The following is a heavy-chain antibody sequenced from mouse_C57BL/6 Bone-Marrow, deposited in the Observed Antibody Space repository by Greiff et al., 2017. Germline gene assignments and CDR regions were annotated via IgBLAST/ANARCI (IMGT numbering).Heavy chain of an antibody. CDR1: GYTFTSYG. CDR3: ARGPDYGSSYAWFAY. V-gene: IGHV1-81*01. CDR2: IYPRSGNT. Sequence: QVQLQQSGAELARPGASVKLSCKASGYTFTSYGISWVKQRTGQGLEWIGEIYPRSGNTYYNEKFKGKATLTADKSSSTAYMELRSLTSEDSAVYFCARGPDYGSSYAWFAYWGQGTLVTVSA. D-gene: IGHD1-1*01. J-gene: IGHJ3*01.